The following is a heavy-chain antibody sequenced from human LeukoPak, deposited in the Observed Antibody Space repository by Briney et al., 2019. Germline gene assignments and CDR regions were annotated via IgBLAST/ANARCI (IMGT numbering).Heavy chain of an antibody. J-gene: IGHJ3*02. Sequence: GRSLRLSCAASGLTFGSYAMDWVRQTPGKGLEWVSAISGSGSDIYYADSVKGRFTISRDNPKRSLYLQMNSLRAEDTAVYYCARRTFPNDAFDIWGQGTMVTVSS. CDR1: GLTFGSYA. CDR3: ARRTFPNDAFDI. D-gene: IGHD1-7*01. V-gene: IGHV3-21*01. CDR2: ISGSGSDI.